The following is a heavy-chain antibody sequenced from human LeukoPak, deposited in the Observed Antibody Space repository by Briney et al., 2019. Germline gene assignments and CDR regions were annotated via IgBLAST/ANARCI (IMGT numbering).Heavy chain of an antibody. Sequence: GGSLRLSCAASGFTFSDYYMSWIRQAPGKGLEWVSYISSSSSTIYYADSVKGRFTISRDNAENSLYLQMNSLRAEDTAVYYCARDSGGSYYEDYFDYWGQGTLVTVSS. V-gene: IGHV3-11*04. CDR3: ARDSGGSYYEDYFDY. D-gene: IGHD1-26*01. J-gene: IGHJ4*02. CDR2: ISSSSSTI. CDR1: GFTFSDYY.